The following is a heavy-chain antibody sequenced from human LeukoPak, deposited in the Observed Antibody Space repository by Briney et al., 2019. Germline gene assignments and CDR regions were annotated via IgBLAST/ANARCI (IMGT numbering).Heavy chain of an antibody. Sequence: SETLSLTCTVSGGSITSYHWSWIRQPPGKGLEWIGYIYDTGSTNYSPSLKSRVTISVDTSKNQFSLKLSSVTAADTAVYYCARGDYCDSSGYPPLFDYWGQGTLVTVSS. CDR1: GGSITSYH. D-gene: IGHD3-22*01. V-gene: IGHV4-59*12. J-gene: IGHJ4*02. CDR2: IYDTGST. CDR3: ARGDYCDSSGYPPLFDY.